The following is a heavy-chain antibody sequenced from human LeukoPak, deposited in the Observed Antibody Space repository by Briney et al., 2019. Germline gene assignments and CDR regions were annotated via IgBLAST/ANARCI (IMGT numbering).Heavy chain of an antibody. J-gene: IGHJ6*03. V-gene: IGHV1-69*05. Sequence: SVKVSCKASGGTFSSYAISWVRQAPGQGLEWMGGIIPIFGTANYAQKFQGRVTITTDESTSTAYMELSSLRSEDTAVYYCARVPTPAWDSSKTVGYYYMDVWGKGTTVTVSS. CDR1: GGTFSSYA. D-gene: IGHD6-6*01. CDR2: IIPIFGTA. CDR3: ARVPTPAWDSSKTVGYYYMDV.